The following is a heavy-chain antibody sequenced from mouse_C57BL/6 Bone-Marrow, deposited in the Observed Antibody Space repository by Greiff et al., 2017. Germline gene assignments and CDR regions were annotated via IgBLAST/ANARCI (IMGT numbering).Heavy chain of an antibody. V-gene: IGHV1-81*01. CDR1: GYTFTSYG. CDR2: IYPRSGNT. Sequence: VQGVESGAELARPGASVKLSCKASGYTFTSYGISWVKQRTGQGLEWIGEIYPRSGNTYYNEKFKGKATLTADKSSSTAYMELRSLTSEDSAVYFWARIYDGYLWYFDVWGTGTTVTVSS. CDR3: ARIYDGYLWYFDV. J-gene: IGHJ1*03. D-gene: IGHD2-3*01.